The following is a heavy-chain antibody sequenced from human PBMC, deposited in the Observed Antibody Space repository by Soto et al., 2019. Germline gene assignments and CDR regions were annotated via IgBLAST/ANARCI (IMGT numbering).Heavy chain of an antibody. V-gene: IGHV2-5*02. CDR2: IFWDDDR. J-gene: IGHJ4*02. Sequence: QITLKESGPPLVEPTQALALTCTFSGFSLTSSGVGVGWIRQSPGKALEWLALIFWDDDRRLSPSLKSRLTTTKDASKNQVVLTMTSMDLVDTATYFCPRPPRRANCRGGNCYYFDCWGQGTLVTVCS. CDR3: PRPPRRANCRGGNCYYFDC. CDR1: GFSLTSSGVG. D-gene: IGHD2-15*01.